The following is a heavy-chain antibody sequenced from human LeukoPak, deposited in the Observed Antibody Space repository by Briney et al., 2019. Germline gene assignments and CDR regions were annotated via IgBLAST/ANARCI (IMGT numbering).Heavy chain of an antibody. V-gene: IGHV4-34*01. D-gene: IGHD2-21*02. CDR1: GGSFSGYY. CDR3: AMPDLTYCGGDCYSSPVFDI. CDR2: INHSGST. J-gene: IGHJ3*02. Sequence: PSETLSLTCAVYGGSFSGYYWSWIRQPPGKGLEWIGEINHSGSTNYNPSLKSRVTISVDTSKNQFSLKLSSVTAADTAVYYCAMPDLTYCGGDCYSSPVFDIWGQGTMVTVSS.